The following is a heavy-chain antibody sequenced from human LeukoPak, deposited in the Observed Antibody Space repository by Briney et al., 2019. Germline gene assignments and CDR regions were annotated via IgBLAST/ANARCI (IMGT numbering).Heavy chain of an antibody. J-gene: IGHJ3*02. CDR2: IYAGGNT. CDR3: ARDSGLDAFDI. D-gene: IGHD3-10*01. V-gene: IGHV3-53*05. CDR1: GFTVSNNY. Sequence: GGSLRLSCAASGFTVSNNYMTWVRQAPGKGLDWVSIIYAGGNTYYADSVKGRFIISRDNSKNTLYLQMNSWSAEDTAVYYCARDSGLDAFDIWGQGTMVTVSS.